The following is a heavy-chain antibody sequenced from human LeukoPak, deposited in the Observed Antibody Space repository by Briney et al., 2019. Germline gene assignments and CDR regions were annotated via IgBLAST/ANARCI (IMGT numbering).Heavy chain of an antibody. D-gene: IGHD1-7*01. Sequence: TPSETLSLTCTVSGGSISSGDYYWSWIRQHPGKGLEWIGYMYYSGSTHYNPSLKSRLTMSVDTSKNQFSLKLSSLTAADTAVYYCTRATYNGNSHYFYGRDVWGKGPTVTVSS. V-gene: IGHV4-31*03. CDR3: TRATYNGNSHYFYGRDV. CDR2: MYYSGST. J-gene: IGHJ6*04. CDR1: GGSISSGDYY.